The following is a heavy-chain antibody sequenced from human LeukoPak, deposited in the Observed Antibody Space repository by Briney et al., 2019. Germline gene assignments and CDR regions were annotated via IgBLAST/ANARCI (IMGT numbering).Heavy chain of an antibody. CDR3: ARRASGVFDY. CDR1: GVPISGGRYY. Sequence: SETLSLTCTVSGVPISGGRYYWGWIRQSPGKGLEWIGSVYYNGDTLDNPSLKSRVILFVDMSKNQFSVELTSVTAAETALYYCARRASGVFDYWGLGTLVTVSS. D-gene: IGHD3-3*01. V-gene: IGHV4-39*01. CDR2: VYYNGDT. J-gene: IGHJ4*02.